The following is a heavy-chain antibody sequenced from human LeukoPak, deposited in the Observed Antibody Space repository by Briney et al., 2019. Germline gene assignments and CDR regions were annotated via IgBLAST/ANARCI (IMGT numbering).Heavy chain of an antibody. CDR1: DDSIGNYY. CDR2: IYFSGST. CDR3: ARVGGSNFYNYGMDV. J-gene: IGHJ6*02. V-gene: IGHV4-59*01. D-gene: IGHD4-11*01. Sequence: SETLSLTCTVSDDSIGNYYWSWIRQSPGKRLEWIGYIYFSGSTNYNPSLKRRVTMSVVTSKNQFSLRLTSVTAADTATYYCARVGGSNFYNYGMDVWGQGTTVIVSS.